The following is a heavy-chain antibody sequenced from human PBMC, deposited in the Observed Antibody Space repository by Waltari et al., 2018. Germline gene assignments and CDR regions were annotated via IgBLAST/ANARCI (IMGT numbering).Heavy chain of an antibody. D-gene: IGHD6-13*01. CDR1: GGSFSGYY. CDR2: INHSGST. CDR3: AREKRSGGIAWDAFDI. Sequence: QVQLQQWGAGLLKPSETLSLTCAVYGGSFSGYYWSWIRQPPGKGLEWIGEINHSGSTNYNPSLKSRVTISVDTSKNQFSLKLSSVTAADTAVYYCAREKRSGGIAWDAFDIWGQGTMVTVSS. J-gene: IGHJ3*02. V-gene: IGHV4-34*01.